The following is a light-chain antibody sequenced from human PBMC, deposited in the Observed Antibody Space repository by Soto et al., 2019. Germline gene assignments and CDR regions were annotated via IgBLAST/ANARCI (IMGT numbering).Light chain of an antibody. V-gene: IGKV3-20*01. CDR2: AAS. CDR1: QSVSIRF. Sequence: EIVLTQSPGTLSLSPGERATLSCRASQSVSIRFLAWYQQKPGQAPRLLIYAASSRATGIPDRFSGSGSGTDFTLTISRLEPEDFAVYYCQQYGSSLFSFGPGTKVDIK. J-gene: IGKJ3*01. CDR3: QQYGSSLFS.